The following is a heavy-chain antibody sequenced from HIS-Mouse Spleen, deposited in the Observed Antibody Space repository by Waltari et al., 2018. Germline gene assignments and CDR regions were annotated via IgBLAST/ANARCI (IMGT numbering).Heavy chain of an antibody. Sequence: EVQLVESGGGLVQPGGSLRLSCAASGFTFSSYSMNWVRQAPGKGLELVSYIRSSSSTIYYADSVKGRFTISRDNAKNSLYLQMNSLRAEDTAVYYCARGASGSYYLVSVSDYWGQGTLVTVSS. CDR1: GFTFSSYS. D-gene: IGHD1-26*01. CDR2: IRSSSSTI. CDR3: ARGASGSYYLVSVSDY. J-gene: IGHJ4*02. V-gene: IGHV3-48*01.